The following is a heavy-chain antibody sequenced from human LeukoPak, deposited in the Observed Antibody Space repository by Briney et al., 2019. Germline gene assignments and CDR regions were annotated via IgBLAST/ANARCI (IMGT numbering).Heavy chain of an antibody. CDR1: GYTFTSYY. CDR3: ARDLQWIQLWSRDPQIKGIFDS. D-gene: IGHD5-18*01. V-gene: IGHV1-46*01. J-gene: IGHJ4*02. CDR2: INPRGGST. Sequence: GASVKVSCKASGYTFTSYYLHWVRQAPGQGLEWMGIINPRGGSTSYSQKFQGRVTMTRDTSASTVYVELSSLRSEDTAVYYCARDLQWIQLWSRDPQIKGIFDSWGQGTLVTVSS.